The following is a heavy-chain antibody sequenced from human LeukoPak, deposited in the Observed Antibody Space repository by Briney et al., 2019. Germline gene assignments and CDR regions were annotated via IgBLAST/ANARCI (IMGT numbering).Heavy chain of an antibody. J-gene: IGHJ4*02. CDR3: AKSRGRAVTGGYFDY. CDR1: GFTFSSYS. V-gene: IGHV3-30*18. Sequence: GGSLRLSCAASGFTFSSYSMNWVRQAPGKGLEWVAGVSYEGSNKYYADSVKGRFTISRDNSKNTLYLQMNSLRAEDTAVYYCAKSRGRAVTGGYFDYWDQGTLVTVSS. CDR2: VSYEGSNK. D-gene: IGHD2-21*02.